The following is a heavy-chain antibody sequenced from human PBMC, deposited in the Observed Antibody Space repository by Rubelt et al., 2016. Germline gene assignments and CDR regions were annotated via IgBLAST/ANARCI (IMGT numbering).Heavy chain of an antibody. CDR1: GYTFTNDE. CDR3: AGAWDYGSRFPYDP. D-gene: IGHD4/OR15-4a*01. J-gene: IGHJ5*02. Sequence: QVPLVQSGAEVKKPGASVKVSCKASGYTFTNDEINWVRQATGQRLEWMGWSNAGNGDTKYSQKFQGRVTVTRDTSATIDYMERGGLRSDDTAMYDCAGAWDYGSRFPYDPWGQGTLVTV. V-gene: IGHV1-3*01. CDR2: SNAGNGDT.